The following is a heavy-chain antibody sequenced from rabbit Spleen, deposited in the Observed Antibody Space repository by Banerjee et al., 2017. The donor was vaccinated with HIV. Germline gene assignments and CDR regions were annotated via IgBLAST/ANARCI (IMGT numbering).Heavy chain of an antibody. CDR1: GFDLSGYYY. CDR3: ARDLHYASV. D-gene: IGHD6-1*01. V-gene: IGHV1S45*01. J-gene: IGHJ2*01. Sequence: QEQLEESGGGLVKPGASLTLTCKASGFDLSGYYYMCWVRQAPGKGLEWIACINAVTGKAVYATWAKGRFPFSKASSTTVTLQMASLTAADTATYFCARDLHYASVRGPGTLVTV. CDR2: INAVTGKA.